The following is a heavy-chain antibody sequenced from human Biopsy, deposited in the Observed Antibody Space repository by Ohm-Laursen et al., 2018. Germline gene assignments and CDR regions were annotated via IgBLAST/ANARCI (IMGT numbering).Heavy chain of an antibody. CDR3: ARGGGYNWNNGWFDP. D-gene: IGHD1/OR15-1a*01. J-gene: IGHJ5*02. CDR2: IIGIFRTA. CDR1: GGTFSSSA. Sequence: SVKASCKVSGGTFSSSAITWVRQAPGQGLEWMGGIIGIFRTAHYAQKFQGRVTITADEFMSTAYMELSSLRSEDTAVYYCARGGGYNWNNGWFDPWGQGTLVTVSS. V-gene: IGHV1-69*13.